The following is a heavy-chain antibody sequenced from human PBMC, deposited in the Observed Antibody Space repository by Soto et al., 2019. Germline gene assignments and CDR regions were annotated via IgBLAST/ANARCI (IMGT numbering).Heavy chain of an antibody. CDR1: VFTFVTYA. CDR3: AKDRSVDTRDWFDP. Sequence: PGWSLRLSCASSVFTFVTYAMKWVRQAPGKGLEWVSGITGSGGSTYYADSVKGRFTISRDNSENTLYLQMNSLRGDDTAVYYCAKDRSVDTRDWFDPWGQGTLVTVPQ. CDR2: ITGSGGST. V-gene: IGHV3-23*01. D-gene: IGHD5-18*01. J-gene: IGHJ5*02.